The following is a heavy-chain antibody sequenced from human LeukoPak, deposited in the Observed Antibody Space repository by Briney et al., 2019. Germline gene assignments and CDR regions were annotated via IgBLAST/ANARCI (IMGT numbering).Heavy chain of an antibody. CDR2: VSGSGDRM. CDR3: AKAAAAPGFDF. Sequence: GGSLRLSCAASGFTSSSYALNWVRQAPGKGLEWVATVSGSGDRMYHADSVKCRFTISRDNSKNTIYLQMNSLRAEDTALYYCAKAAAAPGFDFWGQGTLVTVSS. CDR1: GFTSSSYA. D-gene: IGHD6-13*01. J-gene: IGHJ4*02. V-gene: IGHV3-23*01.